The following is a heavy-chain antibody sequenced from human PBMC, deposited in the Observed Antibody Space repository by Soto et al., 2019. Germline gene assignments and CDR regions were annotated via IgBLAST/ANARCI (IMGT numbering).Heavy chain of an antibody. J-gene: IGHJ4*02. D-gene: IGHD6-19*01. CDR3: AKDGEVAVAGKPDY. CDR1: GFTFSSYA. Sequence: GGSLRLSCAASGFTFSSYAMSWVRQAPGKGLEWVSAISGSGGSTYYADSVKGRFTISRDNSKNTLYLQMNSLRAEDTAVYYCAKDGEVAVAGKPDYWGQGTLVTVSS. V-gene: IGHV3-23*01. CDR2: ISGSGGST.